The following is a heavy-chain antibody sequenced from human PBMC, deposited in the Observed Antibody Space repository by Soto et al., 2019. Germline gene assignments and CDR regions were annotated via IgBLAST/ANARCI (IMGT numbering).Heavy chain of an antibody. J-gene: IGHJ5*02. CDR3: ARADIVVVPAGIGWFDP. CDR1: GGSISSYY. CDR2: IYYSGST. D-gene: IGHD2-2*01. V-gene: IGHV4-59*01. Sequence: PSETLSLTCTVSGGSISSYYWSWIRQPPGKGLEWIGYIYYSGSTNYNPSLKSRVTISVDTSKNQFSLKLSSVTAADTAVYYCARADIVVVPAGIGWFDPWGQGTLVTVSS.